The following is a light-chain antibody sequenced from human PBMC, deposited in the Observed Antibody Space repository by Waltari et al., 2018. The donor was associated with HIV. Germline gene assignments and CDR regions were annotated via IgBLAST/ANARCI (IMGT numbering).Light chain of an antibody. Sequence: DIVMPQSPDSLPVSLVERAPIPCKSSQSVLYKSNNKNHLAWYQHKVGQPPKLLIYWASVRESGVPERFSGSGSGTDFTLTISSLQAEDVAVYYCQQYYGDIWTFGQGTKVEIK. CDR3: QQYYGDIWT. CDR2: WAS. J-gene: IGKJ1*01. CDR1: QSVLYKSNNKNH. V-gene: IGKV4-1*01.